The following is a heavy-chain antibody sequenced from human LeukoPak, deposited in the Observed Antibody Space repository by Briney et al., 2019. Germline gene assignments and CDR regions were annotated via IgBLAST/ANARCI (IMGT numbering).Heavy chain of an antibody. Sequence: GASVKVSCKASGGTFSSYAISWVRQAPGQGPEWMGRIIPILGIANYAQKFQGRVTITADKSTSTAYMELSSLRSEDTAVYYCARDLSGYYDSSGYDPYWGQGTLVTVSS. CDR2: IIPILGIA. V-gene: IGHV1-69*04. CDR1: GGTFSSYA. J-gene: IGHJ4*02. CDR3: ARDLSGYYDSSGYDPY. D-gene: IGHD3-22*01.